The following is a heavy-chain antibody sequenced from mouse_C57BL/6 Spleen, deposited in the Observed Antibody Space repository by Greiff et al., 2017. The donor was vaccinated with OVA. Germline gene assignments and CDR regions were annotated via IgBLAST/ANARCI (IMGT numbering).Heavy chain of an antibody. J-gene: IGHJ1*03. CDR1: GFSLTSYG. D-gene: IGHD1-1*01. CDR3: ARESGSSYWYFDV. Sequence: VKLQQSGPGLVQPSKSLSITCTVSGFSLTSYGVHWVRQSPGKGLEWLGVIWSGGSTDYNAAFISRLSISKDNSKSQVFFKMNSLQADDTAIYYCARESGSSYWYFDVWGTGTTVTVSS. CDR2: IWSGGST. V-gene: IGHV2-2*01.